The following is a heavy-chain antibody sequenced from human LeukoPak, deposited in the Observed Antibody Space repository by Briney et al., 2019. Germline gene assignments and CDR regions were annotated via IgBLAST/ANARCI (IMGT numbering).Heavy chain of an antibody. CDR3: ARDRRIAVAGEASPPGEEGY. CDR1: ALTFSTYE. Sequence: GGSLRLSCAPSALTFSTYEMNSVRHAPGKGLEWVSYISSSGSTIYYADSVKGRFTISRDNAKNTLYLQMNSLRAEDTAVYYCARDRRIAVAGEASPPGEEGYWGQGTLVTVCS. D-gene: IGHD6-19*01. CDR2: ISSSGSTI. V-gene: IGHV3-48*03. J-gene: IGHJ4*02.